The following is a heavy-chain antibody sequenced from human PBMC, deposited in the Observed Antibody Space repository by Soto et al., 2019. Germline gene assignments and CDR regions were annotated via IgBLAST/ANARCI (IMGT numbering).Heavy chain of an antibody. CDR2: IFSGGST. CDR1: GLTVSSNY. D-gene: IGHD2-21*02. CDR3: ARDPLGGGDPMDV. Sequence: PGGSLRLSCAASGLTVSSNYINWVRQAPGKGLEWVSVIFSGGSTDYADSVKGRFTISRDNPKNTLYLQTTGLRAEDTAVYYCARDPLGGGDPMDVWGQGTTVTVSS. J-gene: IGHJ6*02. V-gene: IGHV3-66*01.